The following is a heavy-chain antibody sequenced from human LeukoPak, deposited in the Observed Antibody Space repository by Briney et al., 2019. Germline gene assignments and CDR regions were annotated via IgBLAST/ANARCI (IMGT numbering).Heavy chain of an antibody. CDR2: ISSSGGST. V-gene: IGHV3-23*01. CDR3: AKGGAQV. Sequence: GGSLRLSCAASGFTFSSDAMRWVRQAPGKGLEWVSAISSSGGSTYYADSVRGRFIISRDSSKNTLYLQMNSLRAEDTAVYYCAKGGAQVGGQGALVTVSS. CDR1: GFTFSSDA. D-gene: IGHD1-26*01. J-gene: IGHJ4*02.